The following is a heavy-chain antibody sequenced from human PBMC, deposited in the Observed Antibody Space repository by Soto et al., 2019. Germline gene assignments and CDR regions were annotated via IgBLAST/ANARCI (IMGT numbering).Heavy chain of an antibody. J-gene: IGHJ5*02. CDR3: AKGGCNSTSCSSPNWFDP. CDR2: ISSSSVNI. Sequence: GGSLRLSCAASGFTFSSYSMNWVRQAPGKGLEWVSYISSSSVNIYYADSVKGRFTISRDNAKNTLYLQMNSLRDEDTAVYYCAKGGCNSTSCSSPNWFDPWGQGTLVPVSA. D-gene: IGHD2-2*01. V-gene: IGHV3-48*02. CDR1: GFTFSSYS.